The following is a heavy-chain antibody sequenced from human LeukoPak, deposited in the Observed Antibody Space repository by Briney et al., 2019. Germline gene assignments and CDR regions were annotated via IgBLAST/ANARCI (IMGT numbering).Heavy chain of an antibody. CDR3: ARVFGSGSRVGYYYYMDV. CDR1: GVSISSSSYY. V-gene: IGHV4-39*07. D-gene: IGHD3-10*01. Sequence: SETLSLTCTVSGVSISSSSYYWGWIRQPPGKGLEWIGSIYYSGSTYYNPSLKSRVTISVDTSKNQFSLKLSSVTAADTAVYYCARVFGSGSRVGYYYYMDVWGKGTTVTVSS. J-gene: IGHJ6*03. CDR2: IYYSGST.